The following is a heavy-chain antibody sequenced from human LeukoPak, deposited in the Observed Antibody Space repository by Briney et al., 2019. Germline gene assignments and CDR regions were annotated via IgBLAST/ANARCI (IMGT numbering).Heavy chain of an antibody. V-gene: IGHV3-7*04. D-gene: IGHD6-6*01. J-gene: IGHJ5*02. Sequence: GGSLRLSCAASGFTFSRSWMHWVRQAPGKGLEWVANIKQDGSEKYYVDSVKGRFTISGDNAKNSMYLQMNSLRVEDTAVYYCTGARFDPWGQGTLVTVSS. CDR1: GFTFSRSW. CDR2: IKQDGSEK. CDR3: TGARFDP.